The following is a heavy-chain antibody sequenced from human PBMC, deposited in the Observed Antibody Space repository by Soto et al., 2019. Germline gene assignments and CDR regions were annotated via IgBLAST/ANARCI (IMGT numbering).Heavy chain of an antibody. D-gene: IGHD1-26*01. CDR3: AKREAGYYYYGMDV. Sequence: EVQLLESGGGLVQPGGSLRLSCAASGFTFSSYAMSWVRQAPGKGLEWVSAISGSGGSTYYADSVQGRFTISRDNSKKTMYLQMNSLRAEDTAVYYCAKREAGYYYYGMDVWGQGTTVTVSS. J-gene: IGHJ6*02. V-gene: IGHV3-23*01. CDR2: ISGSGGST. CDR1: GFTFSSYA.